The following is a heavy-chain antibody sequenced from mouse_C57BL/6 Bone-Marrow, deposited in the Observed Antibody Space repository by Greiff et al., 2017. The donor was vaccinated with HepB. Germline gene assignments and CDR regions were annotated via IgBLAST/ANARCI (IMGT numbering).Heavy chain of an antibody. V-gene: IGHV1-19*01. Sequence: LVKPGASVKMSCKASGYTFTDNYMNWVKQSHGKSLEWIGVINPYNGGTSYNQKFKGKATLTVDKSSSTAYMELNSLTSEDSAVYYCARRGGYYVRAMDYWGQGTSVTVSS. CDR3: ARRGGYYVRAMDY. CDR2: INPYNGGT. CDR1: GYTFTDNY. D-gene: IGHD2-3*01. J-gene: IGHJ4*01.